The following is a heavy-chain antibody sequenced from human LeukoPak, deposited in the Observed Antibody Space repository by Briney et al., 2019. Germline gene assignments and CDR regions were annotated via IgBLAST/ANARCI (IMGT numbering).Heavy chain of an antibody. CDR3: AREDPIVY. CDR1: GFTVSSNH. Sequence: GRSLRLSCAASGFTVSSNHINWVRQAPGKGLEWVSIVYSNGTAYYADSVKGRFTISTDNSKNTLYLQMNSLRADDTAVYYCAREDPIVYWGQGTLVTVSS. D-gene: IGHD3-16*02. J-gene: IGHJ4*02. V-gene: IGHV3-66*03. CDR2: VYSNGTA.